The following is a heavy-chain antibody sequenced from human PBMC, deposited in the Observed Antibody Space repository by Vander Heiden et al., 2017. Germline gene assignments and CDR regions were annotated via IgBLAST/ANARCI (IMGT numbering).Heavy chain of an antibody. CDR2: ISWNSGSI. J-gene: IGHJ5*02. Sequence: EVQLVESGGGLVQPGRSLKLSCAASGFTLDDYAMHWVRQAPGKGLGWVSGISWNSGSIGYADSVKGRFTISRDNAKNSLYLQMNSLRAEDTALYYCAKDPDSSGYFGWFDPWGQGTLVTVSS. V-gene: IGHV3-9*01. D-gene: IGHD3-22*01. CDR1: GFTLDDYA. CDR3: AKDPDSSGYFGWFDP.